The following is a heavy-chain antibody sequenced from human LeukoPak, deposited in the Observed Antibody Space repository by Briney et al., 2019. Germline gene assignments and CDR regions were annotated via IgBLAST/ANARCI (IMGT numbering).Heavy chain of an antibody. V-gene: IGHV1-18*04. CDR3: AREENDGDYVAY. CDR2: ISAYNGNT. D-gene: IGHD4-17*01. CDR1: GYTFTSYG. J-gene: IGHJ4*02. Sequence: ASVKVSCKASGYTFTSYGISWVRQAPGQGLEWMGWISAYNGNTNYAQKLQGRDTMTTDTSTSTAYKELRSLRSDDTAVYYCAREENDGDYVAYWGQGTLVTVSS.